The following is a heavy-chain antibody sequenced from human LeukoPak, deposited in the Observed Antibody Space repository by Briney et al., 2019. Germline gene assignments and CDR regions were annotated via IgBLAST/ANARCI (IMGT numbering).Heavy chain of an antibody. Sequence: GGSLRLSCAASGFTFSSYWMSWVRQAPGKGLEWVANIKQDGSEKYYVDSVKGRFTISRDNAKNSLYLQMNSLRAEDTAVYYCARVGSGWYSAIDYWGQGTLVTVSS. CDR1: GFTFSSYW. D-gene: IGHD6-19*01. CDR3: ARVGSGWYSAIDY. V-gene: IGHV3-7*04. J-gene: IGHJ4*02. CDR2: IKQDGSEK.